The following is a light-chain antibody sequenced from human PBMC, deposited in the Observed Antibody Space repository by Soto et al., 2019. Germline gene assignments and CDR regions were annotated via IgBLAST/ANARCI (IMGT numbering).Light chain of an antibody. Sequence: QSALTQPRSVSGSPGQSVTISCTGTSSNVGGYSYVSWYQQHPSIAPQLIIYDVTKRPSGVPDRFSGSKSGNTASPTISGLQAEDEADYYCCSYAGSYSWVFGGGTPLTVL. CDR3: CSYAGSYSWV. CDR1: SSNVGGYSY. J-gene: IGLJ3*02. CDR2: DVT. V-gene: IGLV2-11*01.